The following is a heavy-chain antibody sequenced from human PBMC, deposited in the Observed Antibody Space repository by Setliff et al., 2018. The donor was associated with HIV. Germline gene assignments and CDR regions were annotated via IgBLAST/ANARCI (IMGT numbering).Heavy chain of an antibody. J-gene: IGHJ6*03. CDR1: GGSIDSFSYY. CDR2: IYHSGST. V-gene: IGHV4-39*01. Sequence: PSETLSLTCAVSGGSIDSFSYYWGWIRQTPGKELEWIGNIYHSGSTNYNPSLKSRAAISVDRSKRHFFLKLRSVTAADTAVYYFARQWAERVMDVWGNGTTVTVSS. CDR3: ARQWAERVMDV. D-gene: IGHD1-26*01.